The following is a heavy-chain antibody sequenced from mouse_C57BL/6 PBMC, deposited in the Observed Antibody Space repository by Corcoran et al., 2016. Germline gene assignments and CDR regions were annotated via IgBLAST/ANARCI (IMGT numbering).Heavy chain of an antibody. CDR1: GYTFTDYY. V-gene: IGHV1-26*01. CDR2: INPNNGGT. J-gene: IGHJ4*01. CDR3: ARGGYSYYYAMDY. Sequence: EVQLQQSGPELVKPGASVKISCKASGYTFTDYYMNWVKQSHGKSLEWIGDINPNNGGTSYNQKFKVKATLTVDKSSSTAYMELRSLTSEDSAVYYCARGGYSYYYAMDYWGQGTSVTVSS. D-gene: IGHD2-3*01.